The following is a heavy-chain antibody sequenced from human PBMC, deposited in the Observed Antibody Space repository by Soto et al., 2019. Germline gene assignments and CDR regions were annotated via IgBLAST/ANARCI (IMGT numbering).Heavy chain of an antibody. Sequence: QVQLVESGGGVVQPGRSLRLSCAASGFTFSSYAMHWVRQAPGKGLEWVAVISYDGSNKYYADSVKGRFTISRDNSKNTLYLQMNSLRAEDTAVYYCARDHEPDDYNYYYYYGMDVWGQGTTVTVSS. CDR3: ARDHEPDDYNYYYYYGMDV. CDR1: GFTFSSYA. J-gene: IGHJ6*02. V-gene: IGHV3-30-3*01. CDR2: ISYDGSNK. D-gene: IGHD4-4*01.